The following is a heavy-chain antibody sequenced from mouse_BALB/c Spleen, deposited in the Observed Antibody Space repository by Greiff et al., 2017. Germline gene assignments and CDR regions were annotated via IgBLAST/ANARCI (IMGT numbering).Heavy chain of an antibody. CDR1: GYTFSSYW. CDR2: ILPGSGST. CDR3: AIGSSSFAY. D-gene: IGHD1-1*01. V-gene: IGHV1-9*01. Sequence: VQRVESGAELMKPGASVKISCKATGYTFSSYWIEWVKQRPGHGLEWIGEILPGSGSTNYNEKFKGKATFTADTSSNTAYMQLSSLTSEDSAVYYCAIGSSSFAYWGQGTLVTVSA. J-gene: IGHJ3*01.